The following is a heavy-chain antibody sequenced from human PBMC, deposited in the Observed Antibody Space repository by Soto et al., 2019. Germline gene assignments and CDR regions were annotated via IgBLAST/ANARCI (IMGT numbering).Heavy chain of an antibody. CDR3: VKLASKTYCSVGSWYFED. D-gene: IGHD2-15*01. Sequence: PGGSLRLSCTASAFTFSNYAMTWVRQAPGKGLECVAVVSSGGGSTYYGDSVKGRFTISRDNSQNTLYLQMNSLRAEDTAVYYWVKLASKTYCSVGSWYFEDWGQGTVVTVCS. J-gene: IGHJ4*02. CDR2: VSSGGGST. V-gene: IGHV3-23*01. CDR1: AFTFSNYA.